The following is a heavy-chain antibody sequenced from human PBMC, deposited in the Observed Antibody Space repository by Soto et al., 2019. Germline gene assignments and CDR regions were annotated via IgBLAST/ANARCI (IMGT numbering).Heavy chain of an antibody. V-gene: IGHV3-30-3*01. J-gene: IGHJ4*02. Sequence: GGSLRLSCAASGFTFSSYAMHWVRQAPGKGLEWVAVISYDGSNKYYADSVKGRFTISRDNSKNTLYLQMNSLRAEDTAVYYCARDFNSGSYYRAAFGYWGQGTLVTVSS. CDR3: ARDFNSGSYYRAAFGY. D-gene: IGHD1-26*01. CDR1: GFTFSSYA. CDR2: ISYDGSNK.